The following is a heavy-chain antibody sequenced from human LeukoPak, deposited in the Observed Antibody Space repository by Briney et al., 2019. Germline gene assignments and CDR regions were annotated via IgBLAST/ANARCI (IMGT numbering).Heavy chain of an antibody. Sequence: ASVKVSCKASGYTFTGYYMHWVRQAPGQGLEWMGRINPNSGGTNYAQKFQGRVTMTRDTSICTAYMELSRLRSDDTAVYYCARDLRYYDYVWGSYRLNYWGQGTLVTVSS. J-gene: IGHJ4*02. D-gene: IGHD3-16*02. CDR2: INPNSGGT. V-gene: IGHV1-2*06. CDR3: ARDLRYYDYVWGSYRLNY. CDR1: GYTFTGYY.